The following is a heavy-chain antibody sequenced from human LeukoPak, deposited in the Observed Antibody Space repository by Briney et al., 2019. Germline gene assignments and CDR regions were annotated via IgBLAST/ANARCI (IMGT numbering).Heavy chain of an antibody. J-gene: IGHJ4*02. V-gene: IGHV1-3*03. CDR1: GYIFTSYA. Sequence: GASVTVSCKASGYIFTSYAMHWVRQAPGQRLEWMGWIYGGNGNTKYSQEFQGRVTITRDTSASTAYMELSSLRSEDMAVYFCARDLGYCTSTSCYNYFDYWGQGTLVTVSS. CDR3: ARDLGYCTSTSCYNYFDY. CDR2: IYGGNGNT. D-gene: IGHD2-2*02.